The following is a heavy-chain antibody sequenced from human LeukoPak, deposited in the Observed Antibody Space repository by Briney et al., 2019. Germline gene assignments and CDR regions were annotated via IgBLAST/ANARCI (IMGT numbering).Heavy chain of an antibody. CDR2: ISSSSSYV. Sequence: GGSLRLSCAASGFTFRSYTMNWVRQAPGKGLEWVSSISSSSSYVYHADSVKGRFTTSRDNAENSVFLQMNSLRAEDTAVYYCARDRNAALALDYWGQGTLVTVSS. D-gene: IGHD6-19*01. CDR3: ARDRNAALALDY. CDR1: GFTFRSYT. V-gene: IGHV3-21*01. J-gene: IGHJ4*02.